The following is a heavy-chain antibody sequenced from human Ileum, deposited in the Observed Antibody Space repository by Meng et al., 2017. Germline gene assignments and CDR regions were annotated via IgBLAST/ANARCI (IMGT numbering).Heavy chain of an antibody. J-gene: IGHJ4*02. V-gene: IGHV2-5*02. Sequence: QITLKETGPALVKATQTLTLTCNFSGFSLATSGVSVAWIRQPPGEALEWLALIYWDDDKRYSPSLKNRLATTKDTSENQVVLTMTNMDPMDTGTYYCAHSPQGYFDYWGPGTLVTVSS. CDR2: IYWDDDK. CDR1: GFSLATSGVS. CDR3: AHSPQGYFDY.